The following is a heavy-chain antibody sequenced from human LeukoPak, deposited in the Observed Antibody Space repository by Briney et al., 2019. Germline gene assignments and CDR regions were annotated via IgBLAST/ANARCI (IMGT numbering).Heavy chain of an antibody. D-gene: IGHD5-24*01. CDR1: GGTFSSYA. CDR2: IIPIFGTA. Sequence: SVKVSCKASGGTFSSYAISWVRQAPGQGLEWMGGIIPIFGTANYAQKFQGRVTITADKSTSTAYMELSSLRSEDTAVYYCARTRRMVRWIHVDYWGKGTLVTVSS. V-gene: IGHV1-69*06. J-gene: IGHJ4*02. CDR3: ARTRRMVRWIHVDY.